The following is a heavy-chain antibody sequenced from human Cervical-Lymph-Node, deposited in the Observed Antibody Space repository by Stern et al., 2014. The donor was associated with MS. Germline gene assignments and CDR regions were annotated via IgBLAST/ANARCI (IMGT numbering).Heavy chain of an antibody. CDR1: GD. V-gene: IGHV1-69*06. CDR2: IIRPVGQA. J-gene: IGHJ5*02. CDR3: ATGAGDNWFDP. Sequence: QVQLVQSGADVKKPGSSVRVSCKASGDISWLRQAPGQGLEWMGGIIRPVGQAHYTQRFQGRLTITADKSTNTSYMELSGLRSDDTAIYYCATGAGDNWFDPWGQGTLVSVSS. D-gene: IGHD3-10*01.